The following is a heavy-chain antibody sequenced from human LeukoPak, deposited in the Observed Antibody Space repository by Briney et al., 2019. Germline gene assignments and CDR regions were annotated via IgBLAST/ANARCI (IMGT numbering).Heavy chain of an antibody. J-gene: IGHJ3*02. CDR3: ARVGIAVAGNGGAFDI. Sequence: PGRSLRLSCAASGLTFSSYAMHWVRQAPGKGLEWVAVISYDGSNKYYADSVKGRFTISRDNSKNTLYLQMNSLRAEDTAVYYCARVGIAVAGNGGAFDIWGQATMVTVSS. D-gene: IGHD6-19*01. CDR2: ISYDGSNK. CDR1: GLTFSSYA. V-gene: IGHV3-30*04.